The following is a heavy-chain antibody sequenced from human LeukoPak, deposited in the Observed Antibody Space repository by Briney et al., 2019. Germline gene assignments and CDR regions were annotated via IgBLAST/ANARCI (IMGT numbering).Heavy chain of an antibody. Sequence: SETLSLTCSVSGDSLSAYYWSWIRQPPGKGLEWIAYIYYSGSTNYNPSLKSRVTISVDTSKNQISLKLSSVTAADTAVYYCASRPIARGSNYLLYGMDVWGQGTTVTVSS. CDR3: ASRPIARGSNYLLYGMDV. CDR1: GDSLSAYY. CDR2: IYYSGST. V-gene: IGHV4-59*01. J-gene: IGHJ6*02. D-gene: IGHD1-26*01.